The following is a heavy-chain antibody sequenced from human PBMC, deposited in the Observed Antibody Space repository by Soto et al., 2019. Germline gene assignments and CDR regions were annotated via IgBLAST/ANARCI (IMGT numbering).Heavy chain of an antibody. J-gene: IGHJ4*02. CDR3: ARDYYGSGNYPYFDY. Sequence: QVQLVESGGGVVQPGRSLRLSCAASGFTFSSYGMHWVGQAPGKGLEWVAVIWSDESNKYYADSVKGRFTISRDNSRNTLYLQMNSLRAEDTAVYYCARDYYGSGNYPYFDYWGQGTLVTVSS. V-gene: IGHV3-33*01. CDR2: IWSDESNK. D-gene: IGHD3-10*01. CDR1: GFTFSSYG.